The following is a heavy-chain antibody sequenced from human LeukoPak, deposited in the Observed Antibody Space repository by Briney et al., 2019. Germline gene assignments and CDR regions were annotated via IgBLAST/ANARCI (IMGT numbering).Heavy chain of an antibody. CDR3: ARILGYCSSTSCYTEHFDY. V-gene: IGHV1-2*02. CDR2: INPNSGGT. CDR1: GYTFTSYD. D-gene: IGHD2-2*02. J-gene: IGHJ4*02. Sequence: ASVKVSCKASGYTFTSYDINWVRQATGQGLEWMGWINPNSGGTNYAQKFQGRVTMTRDTSISTAYMELSRLRSDDTAVYYCARILGYCSSTSCYTEHFDYWGQGTLVTVSS.